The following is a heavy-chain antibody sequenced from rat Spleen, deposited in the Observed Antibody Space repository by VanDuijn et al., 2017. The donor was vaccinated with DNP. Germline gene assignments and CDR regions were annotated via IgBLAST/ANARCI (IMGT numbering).Heavy chain of an antibody. CDR1: GFTFSYYW. CDR2: ITGGGGTT. Sequence: EVQLVESGGDLVQPGRSLKLSCVASGFTFSYYWMAWVRQVPGKGLEWIASITGGGGTTSYPDSVKGRFTISRDNAENTLYLQMNSLRSEDTATYYCTRHGRVTTVATYWYFDFWGPGTMVTVSS. J-gene: IGHJ1*01. V-gene: IGHV5-31*01. CDR3: TRHGRVTTVATYWYFDF. D-gene: IGHD1-3*01.